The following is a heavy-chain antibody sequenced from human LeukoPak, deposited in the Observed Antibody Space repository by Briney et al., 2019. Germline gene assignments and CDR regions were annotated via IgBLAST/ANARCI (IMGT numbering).Heavy chain of an antibody. J-gene: IGHJ4*02. Sequence: GGSLRLSCAASGFTFSSYSMNWVRQAPGKGLEWVSSVSAGGGSTHYADSVKGRFTISRDNSKNTLYLQMSSLRAEDTALYYCAIRGEGDPFDYWGQGTLVTVSS. CDR2: VSAGGGST. CDR3: AIRGEGDPFDY. D-gene: IGHD3-10*01. CDR1: GFTFSSYS. V-gene: IGHV3-23*01.